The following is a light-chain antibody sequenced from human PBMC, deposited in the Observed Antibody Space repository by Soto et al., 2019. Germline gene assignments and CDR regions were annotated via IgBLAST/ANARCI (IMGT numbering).Light chain of an antibody. CDR1: QSVSSSY. Sequence: EIVLTQSPGTLSLSPGERATLSCRASQSVSSSYLAWYQQTPGPAPRLLLYGASSRATRIPDSCSGSGSATHFTLTISRLEPEDFAVYYCQQYGSSPHTFGEGTKVEIK. V-gene: IGKV3-20*01. CDR3: QQYGSSPHT. CDR2: GAS. J-gene: IGKJ4*01.